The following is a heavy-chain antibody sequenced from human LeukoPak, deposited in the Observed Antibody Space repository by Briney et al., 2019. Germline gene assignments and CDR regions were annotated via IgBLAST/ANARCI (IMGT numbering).Heavy chain of an antibody. D-gene: IGHD6-6*01. J-gene: IGHJ4*02. CDR2: IYYSGST. CDR3: ARDLGGSSADY. CDR1: GGSISSYY. V-gene: IGHV4-59*01. Sequence: SETLSLTCTVSGGSISSYYWSWIRQPPGKGLEWIGYIYYSGSTNYNPSLKSRVTISVDTSKNQLSLKLSSVTAADTAVYYCARDLGGSSADYWGQGTLVTVSS.